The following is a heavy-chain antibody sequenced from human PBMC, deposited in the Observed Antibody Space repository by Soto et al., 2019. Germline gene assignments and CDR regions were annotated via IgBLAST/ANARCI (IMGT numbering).Heavy chain of an antibody. J-gene: IGHJ6*04. CDR1: GGSFSGYY. V-gene: IGHV4-34*01. CDR2: INHSGST. CDR3: ARKTARYFVPMDV. D-gene: IGHD3-9*01. Sequence: QVQLQQWGAGLLKPSETLSLTCAVYGGSFSGYYWSWIRQPPGKGLEWIGEINHSGSTNYNPSLKSRVTISVDTSKNQFSLKLSSVTAADTAVYYCARKTARYFVPMDVWGKGTTVTVSS.